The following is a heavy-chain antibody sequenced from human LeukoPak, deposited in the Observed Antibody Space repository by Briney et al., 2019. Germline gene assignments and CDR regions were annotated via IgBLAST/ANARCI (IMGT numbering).Heavy chain of an antibody. CDR2: INAGNGNT. V-gene: IGHV1-3*01. D-gene: IGHD1-26*01. J-gene: IGHJ5*02. CDR1: GFTFSSYA. Sequence: GRSLRLSCAASGFTFSSYAMHWVRQAPGQRLEWMGWINAGNGNTKYSQKFQGRVTITRDTSASTAYMELSSLRSEDTAVYYCARDQWGRGVGAHNWFDPWGQGTLVTVSS. CDR3: ARDQWGRGVGAHNWFDP.